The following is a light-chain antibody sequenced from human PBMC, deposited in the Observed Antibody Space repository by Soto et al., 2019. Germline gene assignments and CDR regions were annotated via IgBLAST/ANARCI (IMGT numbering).Light chain of an antibody. CDR1: SSDVGGYNY. V-gene: IGLV2-14*01. Sequence: QSALTQPASVSGSPGQSITISCTGTSSDVGGYNYVSWYQQHPGKAPKLMIYDVRNRPSGVSNRFSGSKSVNTASLTISGLQAADEADYSCSSYTTSSTYVFGTGTKLTVL. J-gene: IGLJ1*01. CDR2: DVR. CDR3: SSYTTSSTYV.